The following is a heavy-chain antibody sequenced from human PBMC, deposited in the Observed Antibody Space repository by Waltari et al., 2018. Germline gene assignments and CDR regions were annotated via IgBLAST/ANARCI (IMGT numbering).Heavy chain of an antibody. CDR2: IKQDGSEK. V-gene: IGHV3-7*01. Sequence: EVQLVESGGGLVQPGGSLRLSCAASGFTFSSYWMSWVRQAPGKGLEWVANIKQDGSEKYYVDSVQGRFTISRDNAKNSLYLQMNSLRAEDTAVYYCAREPRDYYFDYWGQGTLVTVSS. CDR1: GFTFSSYW. J-gene: IGHJ4*02. CDR3: AREPRDYYFDY.